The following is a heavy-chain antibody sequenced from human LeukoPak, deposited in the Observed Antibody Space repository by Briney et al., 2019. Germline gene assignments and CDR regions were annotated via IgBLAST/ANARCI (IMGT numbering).Heavy chain of an antibody. CDR2: ISSCTSTI. CDR1: GLTFRNYG. J-gene: IGHJ4*02. V-gene: IGHV3-48*01. Sequence: GGSLRLSCAASGLTFRNYGFHWVRQAPGKGLEWISYISSCTSTIFYADSVKGRFTISRDNSKNSLYLQMNSLRAEDTAVYYCASDCSGGSLRYWGQGTLVTVSS. CDR3: ASDCSGGSLRY. D-gene: IGHD2-15*01.